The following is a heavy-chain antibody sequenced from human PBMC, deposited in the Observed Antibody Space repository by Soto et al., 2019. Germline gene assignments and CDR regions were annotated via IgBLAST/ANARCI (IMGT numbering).Heavy chain of an antibody. V-gene: IGHV1-69*12. D-gene: IGHD1-1*01. CDR1: GGTFSRYG. Sequence: QVQLVQSGAEVKKPGSSVKVSCKASGGTFSRYGISWVRQAPGQGLEWMGGIIPIFGTANYAQKFQGRVTIAADESTSTAYMELSSLRSEDTAVYYCASQTGTTGNYYYGMDVWGQGTTVPVSS. J-gene: IGHJ6*02. CDR2: IIPIFGTA. CDR3: ASQTGTTGNYYYGMDV.